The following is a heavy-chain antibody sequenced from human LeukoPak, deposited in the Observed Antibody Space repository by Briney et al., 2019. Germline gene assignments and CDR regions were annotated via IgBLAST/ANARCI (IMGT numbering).Heavy chain of an antibody. J-gene: IGHJ4*02. CDR3: ARAFYDYGDYELDY. Sequence: GASVKVSCKASGYTFTSYGISWVRQAPGQGLEWMGWISAYNGSTNYAQKLQGRVTMTTDTSTSTAYMELRSLRSDDTAVYYCARAFYDYGDYELDYWGQGTLVTVSS. CDR1: GYTFTSYG. CDR2: ISAYNGST. D-gene: IGHD4-17*01. V-gene: IGHV1-18*01.